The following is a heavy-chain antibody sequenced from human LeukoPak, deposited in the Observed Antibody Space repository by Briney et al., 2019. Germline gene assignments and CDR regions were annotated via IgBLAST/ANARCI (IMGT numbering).Heavy chain of an antibody. CDR1: GGSISSYY. Sequence: SETLSLTCTVSGGSISSYYWSWIRQPPGKGLEWIGYIYYSGSTNYNPSLKSRVTISVDTSKNQFSLKLSSVTAADTAVYYCASSSWYGRIDYWGQGALVTVSS. J-gene: IGHJ4*02. D-gene: IGHD6-13*01. CDR2: IYYSGST. V-gene: IGHV4-59*08. CDR3: ASSSWYGRIDY.